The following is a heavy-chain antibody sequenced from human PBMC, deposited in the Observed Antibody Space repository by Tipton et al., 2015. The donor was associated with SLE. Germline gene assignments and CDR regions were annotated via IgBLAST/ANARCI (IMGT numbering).Heavy chain of an antibody. V-gene: IGHV4-61*02. CDR1: GASVRSTSYH. D-gene: IGHD1-1*01. J-gene: IGHJ4*02. CDR2: IYTSGST. Sequence: TLSLTCFVSGASVRSTSYHWGWIRQPPGKGLEWIGRIYTSGSTNYNPSLKSRVTISLDTSKNQFSLNLSSVTAADTAVYYCARVDRRTWTPFEYWGQGILVTVSS. CDR3: ARVDRRTWTPFEY.